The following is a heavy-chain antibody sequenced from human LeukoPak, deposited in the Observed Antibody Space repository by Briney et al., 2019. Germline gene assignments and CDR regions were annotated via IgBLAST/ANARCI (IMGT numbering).Heavy chain of an antibody. CDR2: INPNSGGT. J-gene: IGHJ6*03. Sequence: GASVKVSCKASGYTFTGYYMHWVRQAPGQGLEWMGWINPNSGGTNYAQKFQGRVTMTRDTSISTAYMELSRLRSDDTAVYYCARGLGVSDYCYYYMDVWGKGTTVTVSS. CDR3: ARGLGVSDYCYYYMDV. CDR1: GYTFTGYY. V-gene: IGHV1-2*02. D-gene: IGHD3-10*01.